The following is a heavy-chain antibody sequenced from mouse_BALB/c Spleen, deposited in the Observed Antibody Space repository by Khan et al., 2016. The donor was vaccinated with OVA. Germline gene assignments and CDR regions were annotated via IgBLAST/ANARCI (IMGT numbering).Heavy chain of an antibody. CDR2: IDPENGHT. CDR3: TRRSDGNYWCAY. J-gene: IGHJ3*01. Sequence: EVQLQESGAELVRPGALVKLSCKASGFNIKDYYMFWMKQRPEQGLEWIGWIDPENGHTIYDPQFQATASITADTSSNTAYLQLSRLTSEDTAVYYCTRRSDGNYWCAYWGQGTLVTVSA. V-gene: IGHV14-1*02. CDR1: GFNIKDYY. D-gene: IGHD2-1*01.